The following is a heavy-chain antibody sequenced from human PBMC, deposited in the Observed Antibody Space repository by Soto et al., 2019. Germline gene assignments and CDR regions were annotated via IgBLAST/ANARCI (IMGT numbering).Heavy chain of an antibody. V-gene: IGHV4-34*01. J-gene: IGHJ4*02. D-gene: IGHD5-12*01. CDR3: ARGKWLRSSFDY. CDR2: INHSGST. Sequence: SETLSLTCAVYGGSFSGYYWSWIRQPPGKWLEWIGEINHSGSTNYNPSLKSRVTISVDTSKNQFSLKLSSVTAADTAVYYCARGKWLRSSFDYWGQGTLVTVSS. CDR1: GGSFSGYY.